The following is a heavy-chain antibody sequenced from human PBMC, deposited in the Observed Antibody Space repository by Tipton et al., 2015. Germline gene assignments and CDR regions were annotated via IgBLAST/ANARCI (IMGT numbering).Heavy chain of an antibody. V-gene: IGHV3-23*01. Sequence: GSLRLSCVASEFTFSNYAMNWVRQAPGKGLEWVSSISVSAVSTNYADSVKGRFTISRDNSKNTLYLQMNSLRADDTAVYYCARDLGLLWFGEFDYWGQGTLVTVSS. CDR2: ISVSAVST. J-gene: IGHJ4*02. CDR1: EFTFSNYA. CDR3: ARDLGLLWFGEFDY. D-gene: IGHD3-10*01.